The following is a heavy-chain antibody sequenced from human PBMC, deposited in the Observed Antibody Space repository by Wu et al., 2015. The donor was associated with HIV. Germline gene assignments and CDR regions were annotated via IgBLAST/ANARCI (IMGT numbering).Heavy chain of an antibody. CDR3: ARVGGSSWYREFDP. CDR2: IIPLFDSA. D-gene: IGHD6-13*01. V-gene: IGHV1-69*12. J-gene: IGHJ3*01. Sequence: QVQLVQSGAELKKPGSEVKVPCKASGGTFSSFAISWVRQAPGQGFEWVGGIIPLFDSATYAPTLEGRVTITADESTSTSFLQVRSLRSEDTAVYYCARVGGSSWYREFDPWGQGDNGHRLF. CDR1: GGTFSSFA.